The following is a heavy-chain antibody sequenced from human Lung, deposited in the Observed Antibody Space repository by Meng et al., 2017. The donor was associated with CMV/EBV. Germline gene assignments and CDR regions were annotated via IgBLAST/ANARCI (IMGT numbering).Heavy chain of an antibody. CDR1: GDSITNHNW. CDR2: IPHRGSS. V-gene: IGHV4-4*02. D-gene: IGHD3-10*01. CDR3: LRRSGGSV. Sequence: QVQLGESGPALVNPSATLSLTCAVSGDSITNHNWWAWVRQPPGKGLEWIGEIPHRGSSAYNPSLKSRVSMSIDKSKNQFSLKLTSVTAADTAVYHCLRRSGGSVWGQGTLVTVSS. J-gene: IGHJ1*01.